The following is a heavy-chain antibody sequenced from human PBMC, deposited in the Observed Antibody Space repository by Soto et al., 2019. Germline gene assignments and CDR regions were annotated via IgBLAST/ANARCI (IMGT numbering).Heavy chain of an antibody. V-gene: IGHV3-48*01. CDR1: GFNFSSYS. Sequence: EVQLVESGGGLVQPGGSLRLSCAASGFNFSSYSMNWVRQAPGKGLEWVPYISRSSSTIYYAYSVKGRFTISRDNAKNSLDVQMKSLRAEDTAGYYCARAIYYGSTGDFDYWGQGTLGTVSS. D-gene: IGHD3-10*01. CDR2: ISRSSSTI. CDR3: ARAIYYGSTGDFDY. J-gene: IGHJ4*02.